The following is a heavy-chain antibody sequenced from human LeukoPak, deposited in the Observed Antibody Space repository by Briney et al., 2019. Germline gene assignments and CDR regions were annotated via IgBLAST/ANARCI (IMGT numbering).Heavy chain of an antibody. V-gene: IGHV3-21*01. J-gene: IGHJ4*02. CDR2: ITGDCNYI. D-gene: IGHD3-3*01. CDR3: ARERNFYYFDY. CDR1: GFTVSSNY. Sequence: PGGSLRLSCAASGFTVSSNYMSWVRQAPGKGLEWVSSITGDCNYIFYADSVKGRFTISKDNAQNSLFLELNSLRGEDTAVYYCARERNFYYFDYWGQGALVTVSS.